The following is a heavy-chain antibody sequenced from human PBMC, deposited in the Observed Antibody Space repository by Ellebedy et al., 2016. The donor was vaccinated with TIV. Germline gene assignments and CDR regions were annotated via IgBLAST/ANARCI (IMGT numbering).Heavy chain of an antibody. CDR1: GYTFTSYD. V-gene: IGHV1-8*01. CDR2: MNPNSGNT. D-gene: IGHD1-7*01. Sequence: AASVKVSCKASGYTFTSYDINWVRQATGQGLEWLGWMNPNSGNTGYAPKFEGRLTMTRDTSISTAYMELSGLRSEDTAVYYCATITGTTGYGMDVWGQGTTVTVSS. J-gene: IGHJ6*02. CDR3: ATITGTTGYGMDV.